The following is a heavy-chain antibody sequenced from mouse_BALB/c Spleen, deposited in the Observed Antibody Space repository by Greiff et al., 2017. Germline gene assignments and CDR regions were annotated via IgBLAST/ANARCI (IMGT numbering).Heavy chain of an antibody. CDR1: GFTFSSYA. CDR2: ISSGGST. CDR3: ARYDGDYYARDY. V-gene: IGHV5-6-5*01. J-gene: IGHJ4*01. D-gene: IGHD2-14*01. Sequence: DVMLVESGGGLVKPGGSLKLSCAASGFTFSSYAMSWVRQTPEKRLEWVASISSGGSTYYPDSVKGRFTISRDNARNILYLQMSSLRSEDTAMYYCARYDGDYYARDYWGQGTSVTVSS.